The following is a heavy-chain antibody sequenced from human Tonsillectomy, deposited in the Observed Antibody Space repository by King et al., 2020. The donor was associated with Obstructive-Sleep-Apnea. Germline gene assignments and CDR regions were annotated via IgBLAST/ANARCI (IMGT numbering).Heavy chain of an antibody. D-gene: IGHD3-10*01. Sequence: QLVQSGAEVKKPGSSVKVSCKASGGTFSSYAISWVRQAPGQGLEWMGGIIPIFGTANYAQKFQGRVTITADESTSTAYMELSSLRSEDTAGYYCARDRSTGLLWFGGLDRDYYYGMDVWGQGTTVTVSS. J-gene: IGHJ6*02. V-gene: IGHV1-69*01. CDR2: IIPIFGTA. CDR1: GGTFSSYA. CDR3: ARDRSTGLLWFGGLDRDYYYGMDV.